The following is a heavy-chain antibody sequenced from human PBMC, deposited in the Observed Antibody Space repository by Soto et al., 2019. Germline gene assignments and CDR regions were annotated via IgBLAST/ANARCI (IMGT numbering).Heavy chain of an antibody. D-gene: IGHD6-6*01. CDR2: ITGGADTT. Sequence: EVQLLESGGGLVQPGASLRLSCAASGFTFSNYALNWVRQAPGKGLEWVSGITGGADTTFYADFVTGRFTVSRDNSKNTLYLQMNSLRPEDTAVFYCAKEASSGSSGVFDYWGQGTLVTVSS. CDR1: GFTFSNYA. V-gene: IGHV3-23*01. CDR3: AKEASSGSSGVFDY. J-gene: IGHJ4*02.